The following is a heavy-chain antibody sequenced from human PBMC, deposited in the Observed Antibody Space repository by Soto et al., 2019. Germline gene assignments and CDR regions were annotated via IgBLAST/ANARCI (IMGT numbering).Heavy chain of an antibody. V-gene: IGHV3-23*01. D-gene: IGHD6-6*01. CDR3: AKVQSSSSYYYMDV. Sequence: LRLSCAASGLTFSSYAMSWVRQAPGKGLEWVSAISGSGGSTYYADSVKGRFTISRDNSKNTLYLQMNSLRAEDTAVYYCAKVQSSSSYYYMDVWGKGTTVTVSS. CDR1: GLTFSSYA. CDR2: ISGSGGST. J-gene: IGHJ6*03.